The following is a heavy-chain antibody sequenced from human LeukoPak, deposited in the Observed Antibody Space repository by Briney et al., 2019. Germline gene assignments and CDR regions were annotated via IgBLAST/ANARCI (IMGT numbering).Heavy chain of an antibody. CDR2: VSPYNGNT. J-gene: IGHJ4*02. D-gene: IGHD3-3*01. V-gene: IGHV1-18*01. CDR1: GYTFTSYG. CDR3: GRVPSSLYDFWSGYFIDY. Sequence: GASVKVSCKASGYTFTSYGISWVRQAPGQGLEWMGWVSPYNGNTKNAQKFQGRGTMTTDTSTSTAYMELRSLRFDDTAVYYCGRVPSSLYDFWSGYFIDYWGQGTLVTVSS.